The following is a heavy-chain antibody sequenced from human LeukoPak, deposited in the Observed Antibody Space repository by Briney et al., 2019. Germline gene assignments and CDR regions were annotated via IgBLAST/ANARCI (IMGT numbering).Heavy chain of an antibody. V-gene: IGHV3-48*04. Sequence: GGSLRLSCAASGVTFSSYSMKCVCQAPGEGLEWGSYISSISSTIYYVDSVKCRFTISRDNAKNSLYLQMNSLRAEDTAVYYCARHPSLWFGDVVGYFDYWGQGTLVAVSS. CDR2: ISSISSTI. J-gene: IGHJ4*02. CDR3: ARHPSLWFGDVVGYFDY. D-gene: IGHD3-10*01. CDR1: GVTFSSYS.